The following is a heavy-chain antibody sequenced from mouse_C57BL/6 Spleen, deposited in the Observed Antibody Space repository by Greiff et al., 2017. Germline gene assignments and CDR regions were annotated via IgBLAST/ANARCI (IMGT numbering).Heavy chain of an antibody. CDR2: IYPGSGST. Sequence: QVQLKESGAELVKPGASVKMSCKASGYTFTSYWITWVKQRPGQGLEWIGDIYPGSGSTNYNEKFKSKATLTVDTSSSTAYMQLSSLTSEDSAVXYCAREDLCPDYWGQGTTLTVSS. CDR3: AREDLCPDY. CDR1: GYTFTSYW. D-gene: IGHD2-3*01. J-gene: IGHJ2*01. V-gene: IGHV1-55*01.